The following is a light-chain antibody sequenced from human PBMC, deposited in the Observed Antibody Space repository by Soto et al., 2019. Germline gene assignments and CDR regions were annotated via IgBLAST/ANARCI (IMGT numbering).Light chain of an antibody. CDR1: QSVSSY. V-gene: IGKV3-11*01. CDR3: QQRSNWPLT. CDR2: DAS. J-gene: IGKJ4*01. Sequence: EIVLTQSPSTLSLSPGDRATLSCRASQSVSSYLAWYQQKPGQAPRLLIYDASNRATGVPARFSGSGSGTDFSLTISRLEPEDFAVYYCQQRSNWPLTFGGGTKVEIK.